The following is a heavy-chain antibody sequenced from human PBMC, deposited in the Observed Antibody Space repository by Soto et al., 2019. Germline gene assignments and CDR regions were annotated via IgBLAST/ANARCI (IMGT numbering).Heavy chain of an antibody. V-gene: IGHV1-18*01. Sequence: ASVKVSCKASGYTFTSYCITWVRQAPGQGLEWMGWISANNGNTNYAQRLQGRVTMTTDTSTSTAYMELRSLRSDDTAIYYCAREVVIVAGRWFDPWGQGTLVTVSS. CDR3: AREVVIVAGRWFDP. CDR1: GYTFTSYC. J-gene: IGHJ5*02. D-gene: IGHD5-12*01. CDR2: ISANNGNT.